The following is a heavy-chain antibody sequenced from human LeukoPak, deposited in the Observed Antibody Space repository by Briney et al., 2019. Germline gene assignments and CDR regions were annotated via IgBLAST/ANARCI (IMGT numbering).Heavy chain of an antibody. J-gene: IGHJ4*02. CDR2: IIPILGIA. V-gene: IGHV1-69*04. Sequence: EASVKVSCKASGGTFSSYAISWVRQAPGQGLEWMGRIIPILGIANYAQKFQGRVTITADKSTSTAYMELSSLRSEDTAVYYCAIDRVNVYTNDGGNSGFDYWGQGTLVTVSS. CDR1: GGTFSSYA. D-gene: IGHD4-23*01. CDR3: AIDRVNVYTNDGGNSGFDY.